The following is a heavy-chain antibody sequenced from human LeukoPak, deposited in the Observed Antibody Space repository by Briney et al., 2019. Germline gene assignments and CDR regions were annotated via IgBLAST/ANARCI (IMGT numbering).Heavy chain of an antibody. CDR2: INWNGGST. D-gene: IGHD2-2*01. CDR1: GFTFDDYG. Sequence: PGGSLRLSCAASGFTFDDYGMSWVRQAPGKGLEWVPGINWNGGSTGYADSVKGRFTISRDNAKNSLFLQMNSLSAEDTAVYYCGRAGPVTKDHFMDVWGKGTTVTVSS. V-gene: IGHV3-20*04. J-gene: IGHJ6*03. CDR3: GRAGPVTKDHFMDV.